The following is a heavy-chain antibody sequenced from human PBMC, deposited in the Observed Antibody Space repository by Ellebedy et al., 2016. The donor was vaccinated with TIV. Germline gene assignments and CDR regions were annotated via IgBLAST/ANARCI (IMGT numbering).Heavy chain of an antibody. CDR1: GGSISDYY. Sequence: SETLSLXXTVSGGSISDYYWSWIRQPAGKGLEWIGRIYNSRTTNYNPSLKSRVTMSVDTSKSQFSLMLTSVTAADTAVYYCARAPRSGSHDYWGQGTLVTVSS. J-gene: IGHJ4*02. V-gene: IGHV4-4*07. CDR3: ARAPRSGSHDY. D-gene: IGHD1-26*01. CDR2: IYNSRTT.